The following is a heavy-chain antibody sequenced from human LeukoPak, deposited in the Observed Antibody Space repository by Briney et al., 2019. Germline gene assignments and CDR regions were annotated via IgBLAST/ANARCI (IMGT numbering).Heavy chain of an antibody. V-gene: IGHV3-33*06. J-gene: IGHJ6*03. D-gene: IGHD6-6*01. CDR3: AKAEDSSSIYYYYMDV. CDR1: GFTFSSYG. Sequence: GGSLRLSCAASGFTFSSYGMHWVRQAPGKGLEWVAVIWYDGSNKYYADSVKGRFTISRDNSKNTLYLQMNSLRAEDTAVYYCAKAEDSSSIYYYYMDVWGRGTTVTVSS. CDR2: IWYDGSNK.